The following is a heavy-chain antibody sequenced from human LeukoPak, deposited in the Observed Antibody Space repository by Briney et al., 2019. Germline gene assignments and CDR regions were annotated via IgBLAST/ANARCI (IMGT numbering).Heavy chain of an antibody. CDR1: GYTFTSYY. Sequence: ASVKVSCKASGYTFTSYYIHWVRQAPGQGREWMGIINPSGGSTSYAKKFQGRVTMTRDTSTSTVYMELSSLRSEDTAAYYCASSLAVAYGMDVWGQGTTVTVSS. CDR2: INPSGGST. CDR3: ASSLAVAYGMDV. V-gene: IGHV1-46*01. J-gene: IGHJ6*02. D-gene: IGHD6-19*01.